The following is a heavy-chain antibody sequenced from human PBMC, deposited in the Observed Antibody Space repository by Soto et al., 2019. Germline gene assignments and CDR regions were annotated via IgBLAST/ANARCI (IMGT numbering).Heavy chain of an antibody. D-gene: IGHD6-13*01. CDR2: IYPGDSDT. J-gene: IGHJ4*02. V-gene: IGHV5-51*01. Sequence: GESLKISCKGSGYSFTSYWIGWVRQMPGKGLEWMGIIYPGDSDTRYSPSFQGQVTISAGKSISTAYLQWSSLKASDTAMYYCARRGASGYSSSWYDYWGQGTLVTVSS. CDR3: ARRGASGYSSSWYDY. CDR1: GYSFTSYW.